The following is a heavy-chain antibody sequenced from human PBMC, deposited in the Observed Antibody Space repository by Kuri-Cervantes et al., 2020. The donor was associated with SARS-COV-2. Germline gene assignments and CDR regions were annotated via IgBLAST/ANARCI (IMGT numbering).Heavy chain of an antibody. CDR3: AKSYYGGTTGWFDP. V-gene: IGHV3-23*01. CDR2: ISGSGGST. CDR1: GFTFSSYA. Sequence: GESLKISCAASGFTFSSYAMSWVRQAPGKGLEWVSAISGSGGSTYYADSVKGRFTISRDNSKNTLYLQMNSLRAEDTAVYYRAKSYYGGTTGWFDPWGQGTLVTVSS. J-gene: IGHJ5*02. D-gene: IGHD4-23*01.